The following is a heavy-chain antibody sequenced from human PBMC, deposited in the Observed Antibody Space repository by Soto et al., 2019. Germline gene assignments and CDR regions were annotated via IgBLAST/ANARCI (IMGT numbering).Heavy chain of an antibody. CDR2: IYYSGST. D-gene: IGHD4-17*01. Sequence: SETLSLTCVVSGGSLSSYYWSWIRQPPGKGLEWIGYIYYSGSTNYNPSLKSRVTISVDTSKNQFSLKLSSVTAADTAVYYCARGGDGGRAFDIWGQGTMVTVSS. CDR3: ARGGDGGRAFDI. V-gene: IGHV4-59*01. J-gene: IGHJ3*02. CDR1: GGSLSSYY.